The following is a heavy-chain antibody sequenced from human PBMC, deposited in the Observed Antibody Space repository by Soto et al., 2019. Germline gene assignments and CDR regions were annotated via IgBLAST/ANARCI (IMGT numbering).Heavy chain of an antibody. J-gene: IGHJ4*02. Sequence: SETLSLTCAVSGGSISSSNWWCWVRQPPGKGLEWIEEIYHSGSTNYNPSLKSRVTITVDKSKNQFSLKLSSVTAADKDVYYCAKDSAARGVDYWGQGTLVTVSS. D-gene: IGHD6-6*01. CDR2: IYHSGST. CDR3: AKDSAARGVDY. CDR1: GGSISSSNW. V-gene: IGHV4-4*02.